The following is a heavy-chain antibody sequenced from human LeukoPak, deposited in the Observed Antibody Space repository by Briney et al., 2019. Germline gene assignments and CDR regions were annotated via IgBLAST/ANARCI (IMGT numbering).Heavy chain of an antibody. J-gene: IGHJ4*02. CDR1: GFTFSSYS. Sequence: GGSLRLSCAASGFTFSSYSMNWVRQAPGKGLEWVSYISSSSSTIYYADSVKGRFTISRDNAKNSLYLQMNSLRAEDTAVYYCAGGEWLYFDYWGQGTLVTVSS. D-gene: IGHD3-16*01. CDR3: AGGEWLYFDY. V-gene: IGHV3-48*01. CDR2: ISSSSSTI.